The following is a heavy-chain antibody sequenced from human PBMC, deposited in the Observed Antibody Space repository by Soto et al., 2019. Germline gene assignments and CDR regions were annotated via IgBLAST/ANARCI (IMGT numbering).Heavy chain of an antibody. Sequence: SQTLSLTCAISGDSVSSNSAAWNWIRQCPSRGLEWLGRTYYRSKWYNDYVVSVKSRITINPDTSKNQFSLQLNSVTPEGTAVYYCARGSRQKIDYWGQGTLVTVSS. CDR2: TYYRSKWYN. V-gene: IGHV6-1*01. D-gene: IGHD2-2*01. J-gene: IGHJ4*02. CDR1: GDSVSSNSAA. CDR3: ARGSRQKIDY.